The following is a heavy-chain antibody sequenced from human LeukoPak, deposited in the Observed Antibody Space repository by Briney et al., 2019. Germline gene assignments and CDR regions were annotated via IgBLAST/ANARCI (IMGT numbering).Heavy chain of an antibody. D-gene: IGHD2-2*01. Sequence: SETLSLTCTVSGGSISSGGYYWSWIRQHPGKGLEWNGYLYYSGSTCYNPSLKSRVTISVDTSKNQFSLKLSSVTAADTAVYYCARRYCSSTSCFLIEWGQGTLVTVSS. CDR3: ARRYCSSTSCFLIE. J-gene: IGHJ4*02. V-gene: IGHV4-31*03. CDR1: GGSISSGGYY. CDR2: LYYSGST.